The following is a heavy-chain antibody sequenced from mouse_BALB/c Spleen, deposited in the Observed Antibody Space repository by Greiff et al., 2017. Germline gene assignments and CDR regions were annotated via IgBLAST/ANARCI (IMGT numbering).Heavy chain of an antibody. CDR3: ATQEGLWYLY. D-gene: IGHD2-1*01. V-gene: IGHV1-4*02. Sequence: QVQLQQSAAELARPGASVKMSCKASGYTFTSYTMHWVKQRPGQGLEWIGYINPSSGYTEYNQKFKDKTTLTADKSSSTAYMQLSSLTSEDSAVYYCATQEGLWYLYWGQGTTLTVSS. J-gene: IGHJ2*01. CDR1: GYTFTSYT. CDR2: INPSSGYT.